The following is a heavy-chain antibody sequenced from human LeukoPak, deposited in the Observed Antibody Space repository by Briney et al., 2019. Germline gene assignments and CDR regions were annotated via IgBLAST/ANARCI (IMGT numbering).Heavy chain of an antibody. D-gene: IGHD2/OR15-2a*01. CDR2: INHSGST. Sequence: PSETLSLTCAVYGGSFSGYYWSWIRQPPGKGLEWIGEINHSGSTNYNPSLKSRVTISVDTSKNQFSLKLSSVTAADTAVYYCARYSNASAFDIWGQGTMVTVSS. V-gene: IGHV4-34*01. CDR3: ARYSNASAFDI. CDR1: GGSFSGYY. J-gene: IGHJ3*02.